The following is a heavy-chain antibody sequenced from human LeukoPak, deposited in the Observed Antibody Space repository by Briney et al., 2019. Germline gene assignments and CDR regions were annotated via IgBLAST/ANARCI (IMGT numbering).Heavy chain of an antibody. Sequence: PGGSLRLSCAASGFTFSSYAMSWVRQAPGKGLEWVSAISGSGGSTYYADSVKGRFTISRDNSKNTLYLQMHSLRAEDTAVYYCAKDVTMVRGVISSRSIFSSPSSPYFDYWGQGTLVTVSS. CDR3: AKDVTMVRGVISSRSIFSSPSSPYFDY. CDR2: ISGSGGST. V-gene: IGHV3-23*01. D-gene: IGHD3-10*01. J-gene: IGHJ4*02. CDR1: GFTFSSYA.